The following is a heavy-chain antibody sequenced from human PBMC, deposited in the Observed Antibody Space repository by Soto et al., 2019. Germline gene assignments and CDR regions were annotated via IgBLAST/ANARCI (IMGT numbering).Heavy chain of an antibody. J-gene: IGHJ6*02. CDR3: ARDLPEERRCMLCIYLSSYYYYYYGMDV. D-gene: IGHD2-8*01. CDR2: ISYDGSNK. CDR1: GFTFSSYA. V-gene: IGHV3-30-3*01. Sequence: QVQLVESGGGVVQPGRSLRLSCAASGFTFSSYAMHWVRQAPGKGLEWVAVISYDGSNKYYADSVKGRFTISRDNSKNSLYLQMNSLRAEDTAVYYCARDLPEERRCMLCIYLSSYYYYYYGMDVWGQGTTVTVSS.